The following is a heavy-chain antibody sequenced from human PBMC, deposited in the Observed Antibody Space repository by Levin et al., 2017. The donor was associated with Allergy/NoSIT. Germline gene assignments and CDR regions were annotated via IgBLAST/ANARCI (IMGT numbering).Heavy chain of an antibody. CDR2: INGSGRSA. V-gene: IGHV3-23*01. Sequence: GESLKISCAASGFTFSSYGMSWVRQAPGKGLEWVSAINGSGRSANYADSVKGRFTISRDNSKNTLYLQMNSLRAEDTAVYYCAKRRGHSNGDHDYWGQGTLVTVSS. J-gene: IGHJ4*02. D-gene: IGHD4-17*01. CDR1: GFTFSSYG. CDR3: AKRRGHSNGDHDY.